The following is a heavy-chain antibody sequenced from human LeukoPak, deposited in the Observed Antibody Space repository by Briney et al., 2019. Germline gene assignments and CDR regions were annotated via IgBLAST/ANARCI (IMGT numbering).Heavy chain of an antibody. V-gene: IGHV4-34*01. CDR2: INHSGST. J-gene: IGHJ3*02. D-gene: IGHD1-1*01. CDR1: GGSFSGYY. Sequence: SETLSLTCAVYGGSFSGYYWSWIRQPPGKXXEWIGEINHSGSTNYNPSLKSRVTISVDTSKNQFSLKLSSVTAADTAVYYCARGVQLATIRQDAFDIWGQGTMVTVSS. CDR3: ARGVQLATIRQDAFDI.